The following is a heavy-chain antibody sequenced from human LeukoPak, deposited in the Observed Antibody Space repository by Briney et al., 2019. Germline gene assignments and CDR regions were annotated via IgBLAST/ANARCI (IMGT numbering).Heavy chain of an antibody. J-gene: IGHJ5*02. D-gene: IGHD3-10*01. V-gene: IGHV4-34*01. CDR1: GGSFNGYY. Sequence: PSETLSLTCAVYGGSFNGYYWSWIRQPPGKGLEWIGEINHSGSTNYNPSLKSRVTISVDTYKNQFSLKLSSVTPADTALYYWARHVNTMVRGGYNWFDPWGQGTLVTVSS. CDR3: ARHVNTMVRGGYNWFDP. CDR2: INHSGST.